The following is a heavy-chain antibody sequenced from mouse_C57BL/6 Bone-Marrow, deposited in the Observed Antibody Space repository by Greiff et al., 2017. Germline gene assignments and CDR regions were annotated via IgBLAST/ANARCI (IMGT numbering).Heavy chain of an antibody. D-gene: IGHD2-14*01. CDR3: AREGYRPYFDF. V-gene: IGHV1-9*01. Sequence: QVQLQQSRAELMKPGASVKLSCKATGYTFTGYWIEWVKQRPGHGLEWIGEILPGSGSTNYNEKFKGKATFTADTSSNTAYMQLRSLTTEDSAIYDCAREGYRPYFDFWYRGNAPPVTS. CDR2: ILPGSGST. J-gene: IGHJ2*01. CDR1: GYTFTGYW.